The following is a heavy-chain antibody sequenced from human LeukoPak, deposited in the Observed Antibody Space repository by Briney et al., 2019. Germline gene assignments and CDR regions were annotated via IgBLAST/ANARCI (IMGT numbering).Heavy chain of an antibody. CDR3: AKSRFRQGLRFLDY. D-gene: IGHD3-3*01. V-gene: IGHV3-21*04. CDR1: GFTFSSYS. CDR2: ISSSSSYI. J-gene: IGHJ4*02. Sequence: GGSLRLSCAASGFTFSSYSMNWVRQAPGKGLEWVSSISSSSSYIYYADSVKGRFTISRDNAKNSLYLQMNSLRAEDTAVYYCAKSRFRQGLRFLDYWGQGTLVTVSS.